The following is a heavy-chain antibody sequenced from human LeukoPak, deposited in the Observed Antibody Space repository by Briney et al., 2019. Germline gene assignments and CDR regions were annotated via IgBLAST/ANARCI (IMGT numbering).Heavy chain of an antibody. V-gene: IGHV7-4-1*02. J-gene: IGHJ3*02. Sequence: ASVKVSCKASGYTFTSYPMNWVRQAPGQGLEWMGWINTNTGNPTYAQGFTGRFVFSLDTSVSTAYLQISSLKAEDTAVYYCARDWPYYDILTGSANAFDIWGQGTMVTVSS. CDR1: GYTFTSYP. CDR3: ARDWPYYDILTGSANAFDI. D-gene: IGHD3-9*01. CDR2: INTNTGNP.